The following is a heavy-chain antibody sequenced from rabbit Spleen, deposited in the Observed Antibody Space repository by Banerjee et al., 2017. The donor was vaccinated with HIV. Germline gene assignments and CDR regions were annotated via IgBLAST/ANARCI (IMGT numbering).Heavy chain of an antibody. CDR3: ARFYAGYGDFGYAAM. J-gene: IGHJ3*01. Sequence: QSLEESGGDLVKPGASLTLTCTASGFSFSSGYSMCWVRQAPGKGLEWIGYIDPVFGRTYYASWVNGRFTISSHNAQNTLYLQLNSLTAADTATYFCARFYAGYGDFGYAAMWGQGTLVTVS. CDR2: IDPVFGRT. D-gene: IGHD7-1*01. CDR1: GFSFSSGYS. V-gene: IGHV1S40*01.